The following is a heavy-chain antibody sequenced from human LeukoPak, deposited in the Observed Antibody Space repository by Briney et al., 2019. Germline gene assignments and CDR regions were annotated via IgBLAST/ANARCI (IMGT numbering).Heavy chain of an antibody. J-gene: IGHJ6*02. D-gene: IGHD5-18*01. CDR1: GFTVSSNY. V-gene: IGHV3-53*01. CDR3: ARDCALGTARYYYGMDV. CDR2: IYSGGST. Sequence: PGGSLRLSCAASGFTVSSNYMSWVRQAPGEGLEWVSVIYSGGSTYYADSVKGRFTISRDNSKNTLYLRMNSLRAEDTAVYYCARDCALGTARYYYGMDVWGQGTTVTVSS.